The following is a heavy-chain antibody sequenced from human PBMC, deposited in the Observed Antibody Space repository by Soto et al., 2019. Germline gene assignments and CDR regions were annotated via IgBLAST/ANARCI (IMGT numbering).Heavy chain of an antibody. CDR1: GFTFSSYA. CDR2: ISYDGSNK. V-gene: IGHV3-30-3*01. CDR3: ARDEASSSGWTTYYYYGMDV. J-gene: IGHJ6*02. D-gene: IGHD6-19*01. Sequence: HPGGSLRLSCAASGFTFSSYAMHWVRQAPGKGLEWVAVISYDGSNKYYADSVKGRFTISRDNSKNTLYLQMNSLRAEDTAVYYCARDEASSSGWTTYYYYGMDVWGQGTTVTVSS.